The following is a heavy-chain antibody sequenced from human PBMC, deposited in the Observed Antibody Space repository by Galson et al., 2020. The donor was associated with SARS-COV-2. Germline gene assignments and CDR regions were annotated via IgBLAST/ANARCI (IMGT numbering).Heavy chain of an antibody. CDR3: AKGYDSSGYDSIDC. J-gene: IGHJ4*02. CDR1: GFTFSSYA. V-gene: IGHV3-23*01. CDR2: ISAGDGRT. D-gene: IGHD3-22*01. Sequence: GSLRLSCAVSGFTFSSYAMTWVRQAPGKGLEWVSMISAGDGRTFYADSVKGQFIISRANSRNTLFLQMNSLRVEDTAVYYCAKGYDSSGYDSIDCWGQGTQGTVSS.